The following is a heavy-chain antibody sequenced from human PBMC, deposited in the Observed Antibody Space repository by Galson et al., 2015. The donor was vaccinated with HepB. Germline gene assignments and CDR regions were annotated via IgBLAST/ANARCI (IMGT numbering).Heavy chain of an antibody. V-gene: IGHV6-1*01. CDR2: TYYRSKWYY. D-gene: IGHD5-12*01. CDR1: GDSVSSNSAS. CDR3: RRGVLTWTGYDYGSFFDY. Sequence: CAISGDSVSSNSASWNWIRQSPSRGLEWLGMTYYRSKWYYDYAVSVKSRMSINPDTSKNQFSLQLNSVTPEDTAVYYCRRGVLTWTGYDYGSFFDYWGQGSQVTVSS. J-gene: IGHJ4*02.